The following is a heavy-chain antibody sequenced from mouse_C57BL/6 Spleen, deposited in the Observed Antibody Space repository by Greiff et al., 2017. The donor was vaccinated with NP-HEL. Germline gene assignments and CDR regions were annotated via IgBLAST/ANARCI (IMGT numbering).Heavy chain of an antibody. D-gene: IGHD1-1*01. CDR1: GFTFSSYT. Sequence: EVHLVESGGGLVKPGGSLKLSCAASGFTFSSYTMSWVRQTPEKRLEWVATISGGGGNTYYPDSVKGRFTISRDNAKNTLYLQMSSLRSEDTALYYCARHGYYGSLLYYFDYWGQGTTLTVSS. J-gene: IGHJ2*01. CDR2: ISGGGGNT. CDR3: ARHGYYGSLLYYFDY. V-gene: IGHV5-9*01.